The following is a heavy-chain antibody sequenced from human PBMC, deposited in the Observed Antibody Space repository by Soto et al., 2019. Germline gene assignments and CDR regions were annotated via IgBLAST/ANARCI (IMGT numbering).Heavy chain of an antibody. CDR2: ISAYNGNT. Sequence: ASVKVSCKASGYTFTSYGISWVRQAPGQGLEWMGWISAYNGNTNYAQKLQGRVTMTTDTSTSTAYMELRSLRSDDTAVYYCARGAPRLRSFWYYYNIAPPIFDYWGQGSLVTGSS. CDR3: ARGAPRLRSFWYYYNIAPPIFDY. V-gene: IGHV1-18*01. CDR1: GYTFTSYG. J-gene: IGHJ4*02. D-gene: IGHD1-7*01.